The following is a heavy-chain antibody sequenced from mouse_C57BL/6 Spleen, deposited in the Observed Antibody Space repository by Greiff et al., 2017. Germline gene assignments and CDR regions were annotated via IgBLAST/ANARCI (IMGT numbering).Heavy chain of an antibody. Sequence: EVKLVESGPVLVKPGASVKMSCKASGYTFTDYYMNWVKQSHGKSLEWIGVINPYNGGTSYNQKFKGKATLTVDKSSSTAYMELNSLTSEDSAVYYCARRFLDYYGSSPFDYWGQGTTLTVSS. V-gene: IGHV1-19*01. CDR3: ARRFLDYYGSSPFDY. CDR2: INPYNGGT. J-gene: IGHJ2*01. D-gene: IGHD1-1*01. CDR1: GYTFTDYY.